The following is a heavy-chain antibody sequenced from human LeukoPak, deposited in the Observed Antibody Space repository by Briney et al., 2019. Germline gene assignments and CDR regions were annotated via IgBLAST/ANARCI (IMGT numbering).Heavy chain of an antibody. Sequence: GASVKVSCKASGYTFSTYDINWVRQATGQGVEWMGWMNPNSGNTGYAQKFQGRVTMTRNTSINTAYMELSSLRSEDTAVYYCASGVAQFDPWGQGTLVTVSS. J-gene: IGHJ5*02. CDR2: MNPNSGNT. D-gene: IGHD2-15*01. CDR3: ASGVAQFDP. CDR1: GYTFSTYD. V-gene: IGHV1-8*01.